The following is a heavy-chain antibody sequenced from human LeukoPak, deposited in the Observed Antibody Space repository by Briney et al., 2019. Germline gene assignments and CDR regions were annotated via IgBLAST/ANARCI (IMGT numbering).Heavy chain of an antibody. CDR3: TSKTPSPYCSSTSCSMAGHYYYMDV. D-gene: IGHD2-2*01. CDR1: GFTFSGSA. V-gene: IGHV3-73*01. Sequence: QAGGSLRLSCAASGFTFSGSAMHWVRQASGKGLEWVGRIRSKANSYATAYAASVKGRFTTSRDDSKNTAYLQMNSLKTEDTAVYYCTSKTPSPYCSSTSCSMAGHYYYMDVWGKGTTVTVSS. J-gene: IGHJ6*03. CDR2: IRSKANSYAT.